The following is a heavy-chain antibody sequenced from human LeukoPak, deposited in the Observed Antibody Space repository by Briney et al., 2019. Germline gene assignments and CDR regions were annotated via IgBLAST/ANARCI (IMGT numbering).Heavy chain of an antibody. J-gene: IGHJ3*02. CDR3: AREGSYSSSWYTKAFDI. V-gene: IGHV4-34*01. CDR1: GGSFSGYY. D-gene: IGHD6-13*01. Sequence: SETLSLTCAVYGGSFSGYYWSWIRQPPGKGLEWIGEINHSGSTNYNPSLKSRVTISVDTSKNQFSLKLSSVTAADTAVYYCAREGSYSSSWYTKAFDIWGQGTMVTVSS. CDR2: INHSGST.